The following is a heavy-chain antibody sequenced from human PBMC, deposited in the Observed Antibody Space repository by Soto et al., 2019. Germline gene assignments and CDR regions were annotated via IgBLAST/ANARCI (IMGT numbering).Heavy chain of an antibody. D-gene: IGHD1-1*01. CDR3: ARGVQLEEGYYGMDV. V-gene: IGHV3-33*01. CDR1: GFTFSSYG. CDR2: IWYDGSNK. Sequence: PGGSLRLSCAASGFTFSSYGMHWVRQAPGKGLEWVAVIWYDGSNKYYADSVKGRFTISRDNSKNTLYLQMNSLRAEDTAVYYCARGVQLEEGYYGMDVWGQGTTVTVSS. J-gene: IGHJ6*02.